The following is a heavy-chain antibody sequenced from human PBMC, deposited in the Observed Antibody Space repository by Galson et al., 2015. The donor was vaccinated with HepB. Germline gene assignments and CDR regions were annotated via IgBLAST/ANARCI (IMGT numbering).Heavy chain of an antibody. Sequence: SLTCTVSGGSISSGDYYWSWIRQPPGKGLEWIGYIYYSGSTYYNPSLKSRVTISVDTSKNQFSLKLSSVTAADTAVYYCARGDYNLYYYYYMDVWGKGTTVTVSS. D-gene: IGHD1-1*01. V-gene: IGHV4-30-4*01. CDR1: GGSISSGDYY. CDR2: IYYSGST. J-gene: IGHJ6*03. CDR3: ARGDYNLYYYYYMDV.